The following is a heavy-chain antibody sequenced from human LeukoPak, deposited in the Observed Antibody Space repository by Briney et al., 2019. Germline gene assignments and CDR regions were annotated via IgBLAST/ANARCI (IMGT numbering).Heavy chain of an antibody. CDR1: GYNFTSDW. D-gene: IGHD4-17*01. CDR3: ARLGDLYGDYTINDY. J-gene: IGHJ4*02. V-gene: IGHV5-51*01. CDR2: IYPGDSDT. Sequence: GEFLKISCKGSGYNFTSDWIGWVRQMPGRGLEWMGLIYPGDSDTRYSPSFQGQVTISVDKSVTTAYLQWSSLRASDTAIYFCARLGDLYGDYTINDYWGQGTLVSGSS.